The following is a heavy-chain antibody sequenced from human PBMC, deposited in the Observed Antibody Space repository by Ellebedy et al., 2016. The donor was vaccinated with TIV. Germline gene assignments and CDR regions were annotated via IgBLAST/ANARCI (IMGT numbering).Heavy chain of an antibody. V-gene: IGHV4-59*01. CDR1: GGSISNYY. CDR2: VYYSGST. CDR3: ARLDTYLITAESYYYYMDV. Sequence: SETLSLTCAVSGGSISNYYWTWIRQPPGKGLEWIGYVYYSGSTDYSPSLKSRVTISVDTSKNQFSLNLRSVTAADTAVYYCARLDTYLITAESYYYYMDVWGRGTTVTVSS. D-gene: IGHD3-16*01. J-gene: IGHJ6*03.